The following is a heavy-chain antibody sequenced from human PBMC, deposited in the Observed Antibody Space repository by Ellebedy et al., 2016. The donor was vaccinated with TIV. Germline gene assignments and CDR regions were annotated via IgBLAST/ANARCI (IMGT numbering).Heavy chain of an antibody. Sequence: SETLSLTCTVSGGSISSSSYYWGWIRQPPGKGLEWIGSIYYSGSTYYNPSLKSRVTISVDTSKNPFSLKLSSVTAADTAVYYCARDSGGSSGYYRSYGMDVWGQGTTVTVSS. V-gene: IGHV4-39*07. D-gene: IGHD3-22*01. J-gene: IGHJ6*02. CDR3: ARDSGGSSGYYRSYGMDV. CDR2: IYYSGST. CDR1: GGSISSSSYY.